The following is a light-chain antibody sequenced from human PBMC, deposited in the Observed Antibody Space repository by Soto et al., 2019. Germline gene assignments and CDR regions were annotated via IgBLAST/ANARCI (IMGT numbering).Light chain of an antibody. J-gene: IGKJ5*01. V-gene: IGKV3D-15*01. CDR2: GAS. CDR3: QQYNNWPPTT. Sequence: EIVLTQSPGALALSPGGRATLSCRASQSVSSSYLAWYQQKPGQAPRLLICGASSRATGIPARFSGSGSGTEFTLTISSLQSEDFAVYYCQQYNNWPPTTFGQGTRLEIK. CDR1: QSVSSSY.